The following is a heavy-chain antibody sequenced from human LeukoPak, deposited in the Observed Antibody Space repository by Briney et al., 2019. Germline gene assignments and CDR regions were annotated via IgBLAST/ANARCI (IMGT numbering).Heavy chain of an antibody. Sequence: GWSLRLSCAASGFTFSSYAMSRVCQAPGKGLEWVSAISGSGGSTYYADSVKGRFTISRDNSKNTLYLQMNSLRAEDTAVYYCAKPHAAAAGPFDPWGQGTLVTVSS. CDR2: ISGSGGST. CDR1: GFTFSSYA. D-gene: IGHD6-13*01. CDR3: AKPHAAAAGPFDP. J-gene: IGHJ5*02. V-gene: IGHV3-23*01.